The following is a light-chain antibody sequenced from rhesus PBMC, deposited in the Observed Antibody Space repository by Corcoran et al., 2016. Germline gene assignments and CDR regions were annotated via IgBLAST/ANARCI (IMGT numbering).Light chain of an antibody. V-gene: IGLV2-13*03. CDR3: SSDSTTYTYI. CDR1: SSDIGGYNR. CDR2: DVN. Sequence: QAAPTQSPSVSGSPGQSVTISCTGTSSDIGGYNRVSWYQQHPGKVPKLLIYDVNKRPSGVSDRFSGFKSGNTAFLTISGLQAEDEADYYCSSDSTTYTYIFGAGTRLTVL. J-gene: IGLJ1*01.